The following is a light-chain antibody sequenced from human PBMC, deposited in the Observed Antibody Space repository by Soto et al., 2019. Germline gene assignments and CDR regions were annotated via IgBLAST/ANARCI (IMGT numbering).Light chain of an antibody. J-gene: IGKJ1*01. CDR3: QQYNSYRT. CDR2: KAS. Sequence: DIQMTQSPSTLSASVGDRVTITCRASQSISSWLAWYQQKPGKAPKLRIYKASSLESGVPSRFSGSGSGTEFTLTISSLQPDDFATYYCQQYNSYRTFGQGTKMDIK. CDR1: QSISSW. V-gene: IGKV1-5*03.